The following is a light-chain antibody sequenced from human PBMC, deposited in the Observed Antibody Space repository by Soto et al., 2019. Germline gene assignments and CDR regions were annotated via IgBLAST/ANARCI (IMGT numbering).Light chain of an antibody. CDR2: GAS. V-gene: IGKV3-20*01. CDR3: QQYCDSPQT. Sequence: EIVLTQSPGTLSLSPGERATLSCRASQSVSHSYLAWYQQKPGQAPRLLIYGASNRATGIPDRFSGSGSGTYFTLTIRKMEPEDFAMYYGQQYCDSPQTFGQGTKLEIK. J-gene: IGKJ2*01. CDR1: QSVSHSY.